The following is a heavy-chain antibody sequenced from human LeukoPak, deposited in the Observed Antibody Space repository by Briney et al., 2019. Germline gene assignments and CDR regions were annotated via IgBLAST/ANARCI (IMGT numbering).Heavy chain of an antibody. Sequence: SETLSLTCTVSLDSTTSNFWSWVRQPPRKGLEWMGEIHRCGSANYNPSLQSRVTISIDRSRNQIALALSAVTAADTAVYYCAREILGGFNPGAYWGQGTLVTVSS. CDR1: LDSTTSNF. D-gene: IGHD1-14*01. V-gene: IGHV4-4*02. CDR3: AREILGGFNPGAY. J-gene: IGHJ4*02. CDR2: IHRCGSA.